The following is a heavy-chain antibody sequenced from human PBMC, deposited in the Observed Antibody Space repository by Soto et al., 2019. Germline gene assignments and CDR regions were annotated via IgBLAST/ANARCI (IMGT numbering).Heavy chain of an antibody. Sequence: SETLSLTCTVSGGSISSGDYYWSWIRQPPGKGLEWIGYIYYSGNTFYNPSLKSRLTLSVDTSENQFSLELSSVISADTGVYFCARNPWRVAKFYFWGQGIMVTVS. V-gene: IGHV4-30-4*01. CDR1: GGSISSGDYY. CDR3: ARNPWRVAKFYF. J-gene: IGHJ4*02. CDR2: IYYSGNT. D-gene: IGHD5-12*01.